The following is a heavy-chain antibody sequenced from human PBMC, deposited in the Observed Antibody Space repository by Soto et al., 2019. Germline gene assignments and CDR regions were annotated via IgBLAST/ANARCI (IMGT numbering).Heavy chain of an antibody. Sequence: QPXGSLRLSCSAFGVTLSSYAMHWVRQAPGKGLEYVSAISSNGGSTYYADSVKGRFTISRDNSKNTLYLQMSSLRAEDTAVYYCVKDVGPSIAARGPWFDHWGQGTLVTVSS. D-gene: IGHD6-6*01. V-gene: IGHV3-64D*06. CDR3: VKDVGPSIAARGPWFDH. CDR1: GVTLSSYA. CDR2: ISSNGGST. J-gene: IGHJ5*02.